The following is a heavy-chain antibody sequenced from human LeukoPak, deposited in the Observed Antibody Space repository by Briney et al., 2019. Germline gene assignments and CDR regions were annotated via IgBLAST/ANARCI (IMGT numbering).Heavy chain of an antibody. CDR1: GYTLTELS. V-gene: IGHV1-24*01. CDR2: FDPEDGET. J-gene: IGHJ4*02. D-gene: IGHD3-10*01. CDR3: ARKYYYGASSYREAADY. Sequence: ASVKVSCKVSGYTLTELSIHWVRPAPGKGVTWMGGFDPEDGETIYDQKFQGRVTITEDTSTDTAYMELSSLRSEDTAVYYCARKYYYGASSYREAADYWGQGTMVTVSS.